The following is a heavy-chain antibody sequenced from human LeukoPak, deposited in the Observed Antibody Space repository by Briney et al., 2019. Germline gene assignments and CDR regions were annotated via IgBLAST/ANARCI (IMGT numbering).Heavy chain of an antibody. J-gene: IGHJ4*02. CDR3: ARDRTAGLISYDY. D-gene: IGHD6-13*01. CDR2: ISSSSSYI. Sequence: PGGSLRLSCAASGFTFSSYSMNWVRQAPGKGLEWVSSISSSSSYIYYADSVKGRFTISRDNSKNTLYLQMNSLRAEDTAVYYCARDRTAGLISYDYWGQGTLVTVSS. CDR1: GFTFSSYS. V-gene: IGHV3-21*01.